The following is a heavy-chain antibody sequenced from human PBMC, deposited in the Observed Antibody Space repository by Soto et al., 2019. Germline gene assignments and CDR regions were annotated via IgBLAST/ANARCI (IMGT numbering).Heavy chain of an antibody. Sequence: ASVRVSCKASGYTFTSYGISWVRQAPGQGLEWMGWISAYNGNTNYAQKLQGRVTMTTDTSTSTAYMELRSLRSDDTAVYYCARAGELDDFRSGSSHYPGPGPLVTVSS. J-gene: IGHJ4*02. CDR3: ARAGELDDFRSGSSHY. V-gene: IGHV1-18*01. D-gene: IGHD3-3*01. CDR2: ISAYNGNT. CDR1: GYTFTSYG.